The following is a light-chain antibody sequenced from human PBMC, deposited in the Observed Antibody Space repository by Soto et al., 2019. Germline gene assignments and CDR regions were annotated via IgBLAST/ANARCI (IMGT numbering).Light chain of an antibody. V-gene: IGKV3-15*01. Sequence: EIVMTQSPATLSLSPGERATLSCRASQSVSSYLAWYQQKPGQAPRLLIYGASNRATGIPARFSGSGSGTDFTLTISSLQSEDFAVYYCQQYNNWPITFGQGTRLEIK. J-gene: IGKJ5*01. CDR1: QSVSSY. CDR3: QQYNNWPIT. CDR2: GAS.